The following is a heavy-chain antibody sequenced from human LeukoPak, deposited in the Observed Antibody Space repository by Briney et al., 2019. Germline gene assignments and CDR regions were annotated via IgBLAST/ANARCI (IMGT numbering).Heavy chain of an antibody. D-gene: IGHD3-3*01. J-gene: IGHJ4*02. CDR1: GSTFTSYG. V-gene: IGHV1-18*01. CDR3: AVHDFYSGGYHFGY. CDR2: ISGYNGNT. Sequence: ASVKVSCKASGSTFTSYGISWLRPAPGQGLEWLGWISGYNGNTNYAQKFQGRVTMTTDTPTSTAYMDLRSLKSDDTAVYYCAVHDFYSGGYHFGYWGQGTLVTVSS.